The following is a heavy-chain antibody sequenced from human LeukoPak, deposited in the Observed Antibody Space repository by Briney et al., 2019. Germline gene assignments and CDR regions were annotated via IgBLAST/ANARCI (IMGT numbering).Heavy chain of an antibody. V-gene: IGHV3-21*01. CDR3: ARRSSGELLLDY. D-gene: IGHD2-15*01. Sequence: GGSLRLSCAASGFTFSSYSMNWVRQAPGKGLEWVSSISSSSSYIYYADSVKGRFTISRDNAKNSLYLQMNSLRAEDTAVYYCARRSSGELLLDYWGQGTLVTVCS. CDR1: GFTFSSYS. J-gene: IGHJ4*02. CDR2: ISSSSSYI.